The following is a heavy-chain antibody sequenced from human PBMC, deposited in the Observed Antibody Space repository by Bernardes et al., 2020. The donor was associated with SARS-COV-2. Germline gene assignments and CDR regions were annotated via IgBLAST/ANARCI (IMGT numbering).Heavy chain of an antibody. J-gene: IGHJ6*02. CDR1: GYTLTELS. CDR2: FDPEDGET. Sequence: ASVKVSCKVSGYTLTELSMHWVRQAPGKGLEWMGGFDPEDGETIYAQKFQGRVTMTEDELTTTVYMEVSSLRFDDTAVYYCATQGTGPYGSGTYVVWGQGTTVTVSS. CDR3: ATQGTGPYGSGTYVV. V-gene: IGHV1-24*01. D-gene: IGHD3-10*01.